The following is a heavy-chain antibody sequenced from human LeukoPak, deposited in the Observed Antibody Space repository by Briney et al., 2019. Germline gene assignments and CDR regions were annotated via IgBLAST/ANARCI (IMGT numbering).Heavy chain of an antibody. CDR2: INHSGST. CDR1: GGSFSGYY. J-gene: IGHJ4*02. D-gene: IGHD3-10*01. Sequence: SETLSLTCAVYGGSFSGYYWSWIRQPPGKGLEWIGEINHSGSTNYNPSLKSRVTISADTSKNQFSLKLSSVTAADTAVYYCARGKGRYFDYWGQGTLVTVSS. V-gene: IGHV4-34*01. CDR3: ARGKGRYFDY.